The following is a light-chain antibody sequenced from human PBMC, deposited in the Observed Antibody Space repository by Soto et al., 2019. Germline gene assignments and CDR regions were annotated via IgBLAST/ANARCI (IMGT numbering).Light chain of an antibody. CDR2: WAS. CDR3: QQYYRTLT. J-gene: IGKJ1*01. CDR1: QSVLYSSNNKNY. Sequence: DIVMTQSPDSLAVSLGERATINCKSSQSVLYSSNNKNYLAWYQQKPGQPPKLLIYWASTRESGVPDRFSGSGSGTEFTLTISSLQAEDVAVYYCQQYYRTLTFGQGTKVEIK. V-gene: IGKV4-1*01.